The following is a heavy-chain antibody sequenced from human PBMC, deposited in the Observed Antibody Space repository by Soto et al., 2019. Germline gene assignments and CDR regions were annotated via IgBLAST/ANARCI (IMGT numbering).Heavy chain of an antibody. CDR1: GFTFINYA. CDR2: ISGGGDAT. J-gene: IGHJ2*01. V-gene: IGHV3-23*01. Sequence: EVPLLESGGDSVQPGGSVRLSCAGSGFTFINYAMNWVRQAPGKGLEWVSTISGGGDATFFADSVRGRFTFSRDNSKNTVTLQMISLGVDDTAVYYCARKVVGSTSRPDYWYFDLWVRGTLVTVSS. D-gene: IGHD2-21*01. CDR3: ARKVVGSTSRPDYWYFDL.